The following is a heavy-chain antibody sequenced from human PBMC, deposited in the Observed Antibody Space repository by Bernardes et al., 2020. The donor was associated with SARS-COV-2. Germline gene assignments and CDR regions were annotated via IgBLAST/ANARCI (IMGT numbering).Heavy chain of an antibody. CDR1: GFTFRSSA. D-gene: IGHD3-10*01. V-gene: IGHV3-23*01. CDR2: ISGSGGST. Sequence: VRALILSCAASGFTFRSSAMTWVRQAPGPGLEWVSTISGSGGSTYYADSVKGRFTISRDNSKNTLYLQMNSLRAEDTAVFYCAGYGSGSYKWFDPWGQGTLVTVSS. J-gene: IGHJ5*02. CDR3: AGYGSGSYKWFDP.